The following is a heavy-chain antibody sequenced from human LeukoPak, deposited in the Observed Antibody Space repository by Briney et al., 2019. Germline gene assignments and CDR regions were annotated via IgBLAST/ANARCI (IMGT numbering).Heavy chain of an antibody. CDR2: INPSGGST. CDR3: ARDNSVEDTAWWFDP. V-gene: IGHV1-46*01. Sequence: AASVKVSCKACGYTFTRYYTHCVRQAPGQGLEWMGIINPSGGSTSYAQKFQGRVTMTRDMSTSTDYMELSSLRSKDTAVYYCARDNSVEDTAWWFDPWGQGTLVTVSS. D-gene: IGHD4-23*01. CDR1: GYTFTRYY. J-gene: IGHJ5*02.